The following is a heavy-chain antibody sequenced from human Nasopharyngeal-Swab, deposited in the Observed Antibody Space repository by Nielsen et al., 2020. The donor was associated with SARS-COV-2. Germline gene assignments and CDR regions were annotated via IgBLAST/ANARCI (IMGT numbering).Heavy chain of an antibody. J-gene: IGHJ6*02. CDR2: INWNGGST. V-gene: IGHV3-20*01. D-gene: IGHD3-10*01. Sequence: GESLKISCAASGFTFDDYGMSWVRQAPGQGLEWVSGINWNGGSTGYADSVKGRFTISRDNAKNSLYLQMNSLRAEDTALYHCAREDYYGSGPDYYYYGMDVWGQGTTVTVSS. CDR1: GFTFDDYG. CDR3: AREDYYGSGPDYYYYGMDV.